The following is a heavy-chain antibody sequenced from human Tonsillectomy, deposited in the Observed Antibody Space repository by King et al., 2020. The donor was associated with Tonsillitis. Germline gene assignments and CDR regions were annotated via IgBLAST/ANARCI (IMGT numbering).Heavy chain of an antibody. D-gene: IGHD2-15*01. CDR1: CCSICGGSFY. Sequence: VQLQESGPGLVKPSQTLSPTCTVSCCSICGGSFYWSLIHQHPRKGLEWIVYIFHIENTYYNPALKRRLLISVDTFGNQFSLNLSSVTAADTAVYYCARYEGGVFDPWGQGTLVTVSS. V-gene: IGHV4-31*03. J-gene: IGHJ5*02. CDR2: IFHIENT. CDR3: ARYEGGVFDP.